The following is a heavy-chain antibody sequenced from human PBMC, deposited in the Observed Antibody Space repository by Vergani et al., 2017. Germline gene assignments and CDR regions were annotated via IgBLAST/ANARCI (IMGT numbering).Heavy chain of an antibody. Sequence: QVQLQQWGAGLLKPSETLSLTCAVYGGSFSGYYWSWIRQHPGKGLEWIGYIYYSGSTYYNPSLKSRVTISVDTSKNQFSLKLSSVTAADTAVYYCARDRRYSGHYIDYWGQGTLVTVSS. V-gene: IGHV4-34*01. J-gene: IGHJ4*02. D-gene: IGHD5-12*01. CDR2: IYYSGST. CDR3: ARDRRYSGHYIDY. CDR1: GGSFSGYY.